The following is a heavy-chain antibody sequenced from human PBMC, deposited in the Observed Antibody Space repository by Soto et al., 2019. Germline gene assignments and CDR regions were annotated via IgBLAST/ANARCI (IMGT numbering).Heavy chain of an antibody. J-gene: IGHJ6*03. CDR2: INAGNGNT. D-gene: IGHD2-2*01. CDR1: GYTFTSYA. Sequence: PEASVKVSCKASGYTFTSYAMHWVRQAPGQRLEWMGWINAGNGNTKYSQKFQGRVTITRDTSASTAYMELSSLRSEDTAVYYCARDKGYCSSTSCYSGSPPDYYYMDVWGKGTTVTVSS. V-gene: IGHV1-3*01. CDR3: ARDKGYCSSTSCYSGSPPDYYYMDV.